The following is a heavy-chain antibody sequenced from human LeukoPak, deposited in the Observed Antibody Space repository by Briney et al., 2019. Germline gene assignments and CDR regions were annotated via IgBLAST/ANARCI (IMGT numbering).Heavy chain of an antibody. CDR1: GGSVSSGSYY. CDR3: ARGVTAHYYDSSGYYYDY. Sequence: SETLSLTCTVSGGSVSSGSYYWSWIRQPPGKGLEWIGYIYYSGSTNYNPSLKSRVTISVDTSKNQFSLKLSSVTAADTAVYYCARGVTAHYYDSSGYYYDYWGQGTLVTASS. CDR2: IYYSGST. J-gene: IGHJ4*02. D-gene: IGHD3-22*01. V-gene: IGHV4-61*01.